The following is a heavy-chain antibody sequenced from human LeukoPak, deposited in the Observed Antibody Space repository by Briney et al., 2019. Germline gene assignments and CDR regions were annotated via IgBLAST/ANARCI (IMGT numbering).Heavy chain of an antibody. CDR2: IYYSGST. J-gene: IGHJ4*02. CDR1: GGSISTYY. V-gene: IGHV4-59*01. Sequence: PSETLSLTCTVSGGSISTYYWSWIRQPPGKGLEWIGYIYYSGSTNYNPSLKSRVTILVDTSKNHFSLKLSSVTAADTAVYYCARRTGDSSFDYWGQGTLVTVSS. CDR3: ARRTGDSSFDY. D-gene: IGHD7-27*01.